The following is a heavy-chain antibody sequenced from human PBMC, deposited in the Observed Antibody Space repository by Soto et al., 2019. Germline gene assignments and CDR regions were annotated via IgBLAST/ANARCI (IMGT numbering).Heavy chain of an antibody. CDR3: ARDQFYYRSSGYSYDCHYGMDL. V-gene: IGHV4-30-4*01. D-gene: IGHD3-22*01. Sequence: PSETLSLTCTVSGDVINNGDYYWSWICHTPGKGLEGIGYIYHKGTTSYNPSLKSRLIISIDTSNNQFSLTLTSVSAADTAIYYCARDQFYYRSSGYSYDCHYGMDLWGQGTKVTVSS. CDR2: IYHKGTT. J-gene: IGHJ6*02. CDR1: GDVINNGDYY.